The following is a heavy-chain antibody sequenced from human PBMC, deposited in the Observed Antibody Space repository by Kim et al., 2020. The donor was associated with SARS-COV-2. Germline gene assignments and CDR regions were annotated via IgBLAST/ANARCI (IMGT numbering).Heavy chain of an antibody. CDR1: GYTFTSYW. J-gene: IGHJ4*02. CDR2: IYPGDSDT. CDR3: ARRQPWDSSGYYYQNFDY. D-gene: IGHD3-22*01. V-gene: IGHV5-51*01. Sequence: GESLKISCKGSGYTFTSYWIGWVRQVPGKGLEWMGIIYPGDSDTRYRPSFQGQVTISADKSIRTAYLQWSSLRASDTAMYYCARRQPWDSSGYYYQNFDYWGQGTLVTVSS.